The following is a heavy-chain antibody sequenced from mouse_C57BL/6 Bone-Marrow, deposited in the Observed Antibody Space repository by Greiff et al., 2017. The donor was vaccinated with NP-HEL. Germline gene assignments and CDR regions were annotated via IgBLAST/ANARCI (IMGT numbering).Heavy chain of an antibody. D-gene: IGHD2-3*01. Sequence: QVQLQPSGPELVKPGASVKISCKASGYTFTDYYINWVKQRPGQGLAWIGCIYPGSGNTKYNEKFKGKATLTVDTSSSTAYMQLSSLTSEDSAVYFCARGGDGYFLDYWGQGTTLTVSS. CDR3: ARGGDGYFLDY. V-gene: IGHV1-84*01. CDR2: IYPGSGNT. J-gene: IGHJ2*01. CDR1: GYTFTDYY.